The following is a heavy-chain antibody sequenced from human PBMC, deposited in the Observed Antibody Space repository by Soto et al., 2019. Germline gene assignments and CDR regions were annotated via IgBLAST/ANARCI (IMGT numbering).Heavy chain of an antibody. Sequence: QVQLVESGGGVVQPGRSLRLSCAASGFTFSSYAMHWVRQAPGKGLEWVAVISYDGSNKYYADSVKGRFTISRVNSKNTLYLQMNSLRAEDTAVYYCARDGEQQLVVLPYYYYYGMDVWGQGTTVTVSS. D-gene: IGHD6-13*01. J-gene: IGHJ6*02. V-gene: IGHV3-30-3*01. CDR3: ARDGEQQLVVLPYYYYYGMDV. CDR2: ISYDGSNK. CDR1: GFTFSSYA.